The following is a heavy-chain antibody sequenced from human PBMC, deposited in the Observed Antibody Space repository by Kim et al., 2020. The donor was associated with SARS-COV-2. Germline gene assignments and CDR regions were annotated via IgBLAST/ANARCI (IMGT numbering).Heavy chain of an antibody. J-gene: IGHJ5*02. CDR3: ARGLTIFGVVPFDP. CDR2: IYYSGST. CDR1: GGSISSSSYY. D-gene: IGHD3-3*01. Sequence: SETLSLTCTVSGGSISSSSYYWGWIRQPPGKGLEWIGSIYYSGSTYYNPSLKSRVTISVDTSKNQFSLKLSSVTAADTAVYYCARGLTIFGVVPFDPWGQGTLVTVSS. V-gene: IGHV4-39*07.